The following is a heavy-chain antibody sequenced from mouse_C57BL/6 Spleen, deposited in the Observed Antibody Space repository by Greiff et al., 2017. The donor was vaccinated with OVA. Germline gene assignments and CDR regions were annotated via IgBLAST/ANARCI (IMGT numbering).Heavy chain of an antibody. CDR3: AKGYGNSLSFDV. Sequence: EVKLMESGPELVKPGASVKIPCKASGYTFTDYNMDWVKQSHGKSLEWIGDINPNNGGTIYNQKFKGKATLTVDKSSSTAYMELRSLTSEDTAVYYCAKGYGNSLSFDVWGTGTTVTVSS. V-gene: IGHV1-18*01. CDR1: GYTFTDYN. CDR2: INPNNGGT. J-gene: IGHJ1*03. D-gene: IGHD2-10*02.